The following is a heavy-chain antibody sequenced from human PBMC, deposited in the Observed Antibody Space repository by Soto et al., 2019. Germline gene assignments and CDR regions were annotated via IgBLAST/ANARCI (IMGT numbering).Heavy chain of an antibody. CDR1: GFTFSSYE. CDR2: ISSSGSTI. D-gene: IGHD5-12*01. V-gene: IGHV3-48*03. Sequence: PGGSLRLSCAASGFTFSSYEMNWVRQAPGKGLEWVSYISSSGSTIYYADSVKGRFTISRDNAKNSLYLQMNSLRAEDTAVYYCARTRGYSGYDWEYYFDYWGQGTLVTVSS. CDR3: ARTRGYSGYDWEYYFDY. J-gene: IGHJ4*02.